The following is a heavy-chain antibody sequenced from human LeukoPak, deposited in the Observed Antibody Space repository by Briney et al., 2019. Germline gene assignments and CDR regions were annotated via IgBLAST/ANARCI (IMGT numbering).Heavy chain of an antibody. D-gene: IGHD6-13*01. CDR1: GYTFTSYG. V-gene: IGHV1-18*01. CDR3: ARDYSSSWSVYFDY. CDR2: ISAYNGNT. J-gene: IGHJ4*02. Sequence: ASVKVSCKASGYTFTSYGISWVRQAPGQGLEWMGWISAYNGNTNYVQKLQGRVTMTTDTSTSTAYMELRSLRSDDTAVYYCARDYSSSWSVYFDYWGQGTLVTVSS.